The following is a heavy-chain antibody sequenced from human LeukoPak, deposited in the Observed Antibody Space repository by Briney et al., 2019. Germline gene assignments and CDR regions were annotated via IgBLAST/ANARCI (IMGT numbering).Heavy chain of an antibody. CDR2: ISSSSSYI. V-gene: IGHV3-21*01. Sequence: GGSLRLSCAASGFTFSSYSMNWVRQAPGKGLEWVSSISSSSSYIYYADSVKGRFTISRDNAKNSLYLQMNSLRAEDTAVYYCAKLGKTARFHIFPYYFDYWGQGTLVTVSS. J-gene: IGHJ4*02. D-gene: IGHD6-6*01. CDR1: GFTFSSYS. CDR3: AKLGKTARFHIFPYYFDY.